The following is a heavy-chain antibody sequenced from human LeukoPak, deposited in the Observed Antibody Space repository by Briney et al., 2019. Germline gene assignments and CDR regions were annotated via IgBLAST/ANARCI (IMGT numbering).Heavy chain of an antibody. CDR3: AKARQLVPYNWFDP. Sequence: TGGYLRLSCAASGFTFSSYAMSWVRQAPGKGLEWVSAISGSGGSTYYADSVKGRFTISRDNSKNTLYLQMNSLRAEDTAVYYCAKARQLVPYNWFDPWGQGTLVTVSS. CDR1: GFTFSSYA. CDR2: ISGSGGST. V-gene: IGHV3-23*01. J-gene: IGHJ5*02. D-gene: IGHD6-13*01.